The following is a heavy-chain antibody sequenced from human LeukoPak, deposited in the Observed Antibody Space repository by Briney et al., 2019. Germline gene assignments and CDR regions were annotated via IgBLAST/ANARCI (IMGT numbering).Heavy chain of an antibody. V-gene: IGHV4-34*01. Sequence: SSETLSPTCAVYGGSFSGYYWSWIRQPPGKGLEWIGEINHSGSTNYNPSLKSRVTISVDTSKNQFSLKLSSVTAADTAVYYCASVDGGNFSFDYWGQRTLVTVSS. CDR3: ASVDGGNFSFDY. CDR1: GGSFSGYY. J-gene: IGHJ4*02. CDR2: INHSGST. D-gene: IGHD4-23*01.